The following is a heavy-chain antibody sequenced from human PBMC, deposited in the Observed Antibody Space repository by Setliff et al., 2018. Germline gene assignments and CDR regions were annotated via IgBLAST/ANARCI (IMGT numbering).Heavy chain of an antibody. CDR3: ARDLYSSSPYYYYYYMDV. V-gene: IGHV1-2*06. CDR2: INPNSAVT. CDR1: GNRFTDYF. D-gene: IGHD6-6*01. J-gene: IGHJ6*03. Sequence: GASVKVSCKASGNRFTDYFLHWVRQAPGQGLEWMGRINPNSAVTNYAQKFQGRVTMTRDTSISTAYMELSRLRSDDTAVYYCARDLYSSSPYYYYYYMDVWGKGTTVTVSS.